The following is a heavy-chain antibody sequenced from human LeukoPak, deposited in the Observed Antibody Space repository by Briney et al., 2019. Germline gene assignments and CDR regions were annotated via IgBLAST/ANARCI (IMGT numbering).Heavy chain of an antibody. CDR1: GFSFSDYG. V-gene: IGHV3-30*18. CDR2: ISNSGRDK. CDR3: AKDKDPQWLVPPGRFDAFDI. D-gene: IGHD6-19*01. J-gene: IGHJ3*02. Sequence: PGRSLTLSCAASGFSFSDYGMHWVRQAPGKGLEWVAVISNSGRDKYYADSVKGRFTISRDNSKNTLYLQMNSLRAEDTAVYYCAKDKDPQWLVPPGRFDAFDIWGQGTMVTVSS.